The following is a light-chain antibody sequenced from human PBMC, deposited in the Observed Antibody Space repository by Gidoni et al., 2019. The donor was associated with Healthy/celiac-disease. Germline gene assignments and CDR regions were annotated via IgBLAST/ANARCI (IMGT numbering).Light chain of an antibody. CDR1: QSVGSN. V-gene: IGKV3-15*01. J-gene: IGKJ2*01. Sequence: EIVMTQSPATLSVSPGERATLSCRASQSVGSNLAWYQHKPGQAPSLLIYGASTRATGIPARFSGSGSGTEFTLTISSLQSEDFAVYYCQQYNNWPPYTFGQGTKLEIK. CDR3: QQYNNWPPYT. CDR2: GAS.